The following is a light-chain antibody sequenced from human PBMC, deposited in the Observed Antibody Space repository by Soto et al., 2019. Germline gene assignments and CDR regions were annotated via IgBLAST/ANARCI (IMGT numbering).Light chain of an antibody. Sequence: SQDISSWLGWYQQKPGKAPKLLIYVSSTLQSGVPSRFSGSGSGTEFTLTISSLQPEDFATYYCQQANTFPRTFGQGTKVDIK. CDR2: VSS. J-gene: IGKJ1*01. CDR3: QQANTFPRT. V-gene: IGKV1-12*01. CDR1: QDISSW.